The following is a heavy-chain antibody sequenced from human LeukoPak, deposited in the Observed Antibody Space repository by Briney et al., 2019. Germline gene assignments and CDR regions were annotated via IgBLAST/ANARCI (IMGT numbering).Heavy chain of an antibody. CDR3: ARGVTSPLDALDI. J-gene: IGHJ3*02. D-gene: IGHD1-26*01. Sequence: SETLSLTCTVSGGSISSYYWNWMRQPPGKGLEWIGYLYNSGSTNYNPSLKSRLTISLDMSKNQLSLKLTSVTAADTAVYYCARGVTSPLDALDIWGQGTTVTVSS. CDR2: LYNSGST. CDR1: GGSISSYY. V-gene: IGHV4-59*01.